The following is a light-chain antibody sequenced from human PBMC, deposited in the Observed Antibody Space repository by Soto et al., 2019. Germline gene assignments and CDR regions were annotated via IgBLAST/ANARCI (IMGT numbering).Light chain of an antibody. Sequence: QSVLTQPASVSGSPGQSITISCTGTSSDVGNYIFVSWYRQHPGKAPKLMIYDINNRPSGVSNRFSGSKSGNTASLTISGLQAEDEADYYCVLYTTSASYVFGTGTKLTVL. CDR3: VLYTTSASYV. CDR2: DIN. J-gene: IGLJ1*01. CDR1: SSDVGNYIF. V-gene: IGLV2-14*01.